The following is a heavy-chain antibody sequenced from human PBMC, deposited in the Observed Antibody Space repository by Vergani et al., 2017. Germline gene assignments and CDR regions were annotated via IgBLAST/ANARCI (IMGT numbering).Heavy chain of an antibody. CDR1: GAPISYWC. D-gene: IGHD4-17*01. J-gene: IGHJ4*02. CDR3: ATGAGPGDI. CDR2: LCPSGST. Sequence: QVQMQESGPGLVKTSQTLSLTCSASGAPISYWCWSWLRQPAGKGLEWIGRLCPSGSTNYKPSLKSRVTMSIDTSKNQFSLKLTSVTAADTAVYYCATGAGPGDIWCQGTLVTVAS. V-gene: IGHV4-4*07.